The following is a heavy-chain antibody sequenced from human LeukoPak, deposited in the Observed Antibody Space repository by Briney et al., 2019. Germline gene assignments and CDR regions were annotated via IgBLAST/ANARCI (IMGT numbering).Heavy chain of an antibody. CDR3: ARTTPTVTMGNFDY. CDR2: IWYDGSNK. V-gene: IGHV3-33*08. CDR1: GFTFSSYW. J-gene: IGHJ4*02. Sequence: GGSLRLSCAASGFTFSSYWMTWVRQAPGKGLEWVAVIWYDGSNKYYADSVKGRFTISRDNSKNTLYLQVNSLRAEDTAVYYCARTTPTVTMGNFDYWGQGTLVTVSS. D-gene: IGHD4-17*01.